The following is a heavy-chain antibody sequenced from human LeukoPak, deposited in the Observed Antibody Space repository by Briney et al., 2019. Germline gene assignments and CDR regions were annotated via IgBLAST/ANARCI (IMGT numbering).Heavy chain of an antibody. Sequence: SETLSLTCTISGGSISTYYWGWIRQPPGKGLEWIGSIYHSGSTYYNPSLKSRVTISVDTSKNQFSLKLSSVTAADTAVYYCARHGIAVAVRNWGQGTLVTVSS. D-gene: IGHD6-19*01. V-gene: IGHV4-39*01. CDR3: ARHGIAVAVRN. CDR2: IYHSGST. J-gene: IGHJ4*02. CDR1: GGSISTYY.